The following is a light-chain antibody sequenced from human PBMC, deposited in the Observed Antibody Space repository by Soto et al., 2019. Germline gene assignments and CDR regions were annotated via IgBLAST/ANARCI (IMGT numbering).Light chain of an antibody. CDR1: ISDVAGYNH. CDR3: SSYAASNNLV. V-gene: IGLV2-11*01. J-gene: IGLJ2*01. CDR2: DVT. Sequence: QSALTQPRSVSGSPGQSVTISCTGTISDVAGYNHVSWYQHHPGKAPKLLISDVTKRPSWVPDRFSGSKSGSTASLTISELQAEDDADYYCSSYAASNNLVFGGGTKVTVL.